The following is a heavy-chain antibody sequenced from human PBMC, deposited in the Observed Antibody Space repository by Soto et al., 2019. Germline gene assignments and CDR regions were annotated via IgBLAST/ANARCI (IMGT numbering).Heavy chain of an antibody. CDR1: GYSFTTYW. CDR3: ARLCSRTTCRYYYGMDV. J-gene: IGHJ6*02. Sequence: PGESLKISCKGSGYSFTTYWINWVRQMPGKGLEWMGKIDPTGSYVNYSPSFQGHVTISSDKSISTTYLQWSTLMASDTATYYCARLCSRTTCRYYYGMDVWGQGTTVTVSS. CDR2: IDPTGSYV. V-gene: IGHV5-10-1*01. D-gene: IGHD2-2*01.